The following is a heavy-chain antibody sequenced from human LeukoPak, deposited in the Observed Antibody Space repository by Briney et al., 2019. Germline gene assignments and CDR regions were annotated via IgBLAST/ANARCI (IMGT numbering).Heavy chain of an antibody. D-gene: IGHD2-21*01. V-gene: IGHV3-64*01. CDR3: ARDSAYCGGDCYLNWFDP. Sequence: GGSLRLSCAASGFTFSSYAMHWVRQAPGKGLEYVSAISSNGGSTYYANSVKGRFTIPRDNSKNTLYLQMGSLRAEDMAVYYCARDSAYCGGDCYLNWFDPWGQGTLVTVSS. J-gene: IGHJ5*02. CDR1: GFTFSSYA. CDR2: ISSNGGST.